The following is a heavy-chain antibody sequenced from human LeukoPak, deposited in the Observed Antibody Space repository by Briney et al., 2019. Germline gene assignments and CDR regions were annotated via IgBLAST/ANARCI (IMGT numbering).Heavy chain of an antibody. V-gene: IGHV4-34*01. Sequence: MSSETLSLTCAVYGASFSGYYWTWIRQPPGKGLDWIGEINHSGSTNYNTSLKSRVTISVDTSKNQFSLKLSSVTAADTAVYYCARIGRDGYNFHYWGQGTLVTVSS. CDR1: GASFSGYY. D-gene: IGHD5-24*01. CDR2: INHSGST. J-gene: IGHJ4*02. CDR3: ARIGRDGYNFHY.